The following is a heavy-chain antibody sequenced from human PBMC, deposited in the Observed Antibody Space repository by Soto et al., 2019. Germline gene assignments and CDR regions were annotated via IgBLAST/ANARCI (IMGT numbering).Heavy chain of an antibody. V-gene: IGHV1-69*13. CDR2: IIPIFGTA. J-gene: IGHJ4*02. CDR1: GGTFSIYA. D-gene: IGHD6-13*01. CDR3: ASIAAAGRKPPY. Sequence: SVKVSFKASGGTFSIYAISWVRQAPGQGLEWMGGIIPIFGTANYAQKFQGRVTITADESTSTAYMELSSLRSEDTAVYYCASIAAAGRKPPYWGQGTLVTVSS.